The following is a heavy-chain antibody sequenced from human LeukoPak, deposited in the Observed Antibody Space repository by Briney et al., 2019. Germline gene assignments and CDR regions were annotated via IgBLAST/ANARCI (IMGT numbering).Heavy chain of an antibody. Sequence: PGGSLRLSCAASGFAFSNNWMHWVRQAPGKGLLWVSRINSDGSSTSYADSVKARFTISRDNAKNSLYLQMNSLRAEDTAVYYCARDLGYYRADYWGQGTLVTVSS. CDR2: INSDGSST. J-gene: IGHJ4*02. D-gene: IGHD1-26*01. CDR3: ARDLGYYRADY. V-gene: IGHV3-74*01. CDR1: GFAFSNNW.